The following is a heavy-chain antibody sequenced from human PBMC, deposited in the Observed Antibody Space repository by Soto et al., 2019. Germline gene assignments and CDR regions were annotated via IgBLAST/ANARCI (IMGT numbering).Heavy chain of an antibody. CDR3: ATRGRLVTLAVGYYYYYMDV. J-gene: IGHJ6*03. Sequence: ASVKVSCKVSGYTLTELSMHWVRQAPGKGLEWMGGFDPEDGETIYAQKFQGRVTMTEDTSTDTAYMELSSLRSEDTAVYYCATRGRLVTLAVGYYYYYMDVWGKGTTVTVSS. CDR2: FDPEDGET. D-gene: IGHD3-9*01. CDR1: GYTLTELS. V-gene: IGHV1-24*01.